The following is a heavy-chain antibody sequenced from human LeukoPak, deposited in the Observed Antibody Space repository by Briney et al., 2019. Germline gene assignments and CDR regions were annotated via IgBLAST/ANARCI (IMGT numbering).Heavy chain of an antibody. D-gene: IGHD3-16*02. Sequence: ASVKVSCKASGYSFTNYAMNWVRQAPGQGLEWMGWIHPSTGNPTYAQGFTGRFVFSLDTSVSTTYLQISSLKAEDTAVYFCAKAFQSLGGLSLPDYWGQGTLLTVSS. V-gene: IGHV7-4-1*02. J-gene: IGHJ4*02. CDR2: IHPSTGNP. CDR3: AKAFQSLGGLSLPDY. CDR1: GYSFTNYA.